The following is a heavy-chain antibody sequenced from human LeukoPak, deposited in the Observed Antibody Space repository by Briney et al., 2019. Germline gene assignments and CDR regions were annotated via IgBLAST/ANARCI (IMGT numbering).Heavy chain of an antibody. CDR1: GYTSTNYG. V-gene: IGHV1-18*01. J-gene: IGHJ4*02. CDR2: ISPYNGNT. CDR3: ATEGGWGPTDYGDHVY. D-gene: IGHD4-17*01. Sequence: GASVKVSRKASGYTSTNYGINWVRQAPGQGLEWMGWISPYNGNTNYGQKLQGRVTMTTDTSTSTAYMELRSLRSDDTAVYYCATEGGWGPTDYGDHVYWGQGTLVTVSS.